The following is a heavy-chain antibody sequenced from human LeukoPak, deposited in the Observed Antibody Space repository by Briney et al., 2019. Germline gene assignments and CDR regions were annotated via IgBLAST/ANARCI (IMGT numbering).Heavy chain of an antibody. J-gene: IGHJ4*02. CDR2: IYYSGST. CDR1: GGSISSGDYY. V-gene: IGHV4-30-4*01. Sequence: SETLPLTCTVSGGSISSGDYYWSWIRQPPGKGLEWIGYIYYSGSTYYNPSLKSRVTISVDTSKNQFSLKLSSVTAADTAVYYCARDRMDRVDYWGQGTLVTVSS. D-gene: IGHD3/OR15-3a*01. CDR3: ARDRMDRVDY.